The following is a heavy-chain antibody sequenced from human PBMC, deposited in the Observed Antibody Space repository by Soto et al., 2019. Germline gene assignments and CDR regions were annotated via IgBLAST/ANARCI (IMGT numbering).Heavy chain of an antibody. CDR3: TTWGYQSLVSFDY. CDR1: GFTFSNAW. V-gene: IGHV3-15*07. Sequence: PGGSLRLSCAASGFTFSNAWMNWVRQAPGKGLEWVGRIKSKSDGGTTDYAAPVKGRFTISREDSKNTLYLQLNSLKTEDTAVYYCTTWGYQSLVSFDYWGQGTLVTVSS. J-gene: IGHJ4*02. D-gene: IGHD2-2*01. CDR2: IKSKSDGGTT.